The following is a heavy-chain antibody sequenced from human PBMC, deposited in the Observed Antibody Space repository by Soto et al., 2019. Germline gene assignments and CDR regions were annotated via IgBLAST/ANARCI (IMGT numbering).Heavy chain of an antibody. J-gene: IGHJ6*02. CDR1: GFTFSSYS. CDR2: ISSSSSYI. CDR3: AGLRYFDASGYGMDV. Sequence: EVQLVESGGGLVKPGGSLRLSCAASGFTFSSYSMNWVRQAPGKGLEWVSSISSSSSYIYYADSVKGRFTISRDNAKNSLYLQMNSLRAEDTAVYYCAGLRYFDASGYGMDVWGQGTTVTVSS. V-gene: IGHV3-21*01. D-gene: IGHD3-9*01.